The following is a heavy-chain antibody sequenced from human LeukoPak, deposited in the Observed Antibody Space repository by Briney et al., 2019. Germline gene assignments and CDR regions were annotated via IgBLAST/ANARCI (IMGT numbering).Heavy chain of an antibody. CDR1: GFTFSSYA. V-gene: IGHV3-23*01. CDR3: AKDLRRQWLESPRSEYFQH. Sequence: PGGSLRLSCAASGFTFSSYAMSWVRQAPGKGLEWVSAISGSGGSTYYADSVKGRFTISRDNSKNTLYLQMNSLRAEDTAVYYCAKDLRRQWLESPRSEYFQHWGQGTLVTVSS. J-gene: IGHJ1*01. CDR2: ISGSGGST. D-gene: IGHD6-19*01.